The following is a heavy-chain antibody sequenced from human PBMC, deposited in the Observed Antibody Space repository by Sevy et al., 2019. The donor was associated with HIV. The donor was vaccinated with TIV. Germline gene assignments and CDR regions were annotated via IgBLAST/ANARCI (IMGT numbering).Heavy chain of an antibody. CDR2: ISSSGSTI. V-gene: IGHV3-48*03. D-gene: IGHD3-10*01. CDR1: GFTFSSYE. CDR3: AGGGYYYGSGSYYRTSDY. Sequence: GGSLRLSCAASGFTFSSYEMNWVRQAPGKGLEWDSYISSSGSTIYYADSVKGRFTISRNNAKNSLYLQMNSLRAEDTAVYYCAGGGYYYGSGSYYRTSDYWGQGTLVTVSS. J-gene: IGHJ4*02.